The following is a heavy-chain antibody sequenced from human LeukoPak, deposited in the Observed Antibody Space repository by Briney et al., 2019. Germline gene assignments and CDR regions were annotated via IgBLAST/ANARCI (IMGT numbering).Heavy chain of an antibody. CDR3: ARDPTNYDILTGYPDAFDI. CDR2: ISYDGSNK. J-gene: IGHJ3*02. CDR1: GFTFSSYA. Sequence: PGGSLRLSCAASGFTFSSYAMHWVRQAPGKGLEWVAVISYDGSNKYYADSVKGRFTISRDNSKNTLYLQMNSLRAEDTAVYYCARDPTNYDILTGYPDAFDIWGQGTMVTVSS. D-gene: IGHD3-9*01. V-gene: IGHV3-30*04.